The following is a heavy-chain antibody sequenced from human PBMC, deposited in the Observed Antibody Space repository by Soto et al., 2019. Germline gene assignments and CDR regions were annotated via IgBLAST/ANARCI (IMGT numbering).Heavy chain of an antibody. D-gene: IGHD2-15*01. V-gene: IGHV3-23*01. CDR1: GFTFTNYA. Sequence: GSLRLSCAASGFTFTNYAMNWVRQTPGKGLEWVSTISGSGGNTFYADAVKGRFTISRDNSKNTLYLQMNSLGAEDTAVYYCAKGGSAYCSGGTCYHPFDYWGQGTLVTVSS. CDR2: ISGSGGNT. CDR3: AKGGSAYCSGGTCYHPFDY. J-gene: IGHJ4*02.